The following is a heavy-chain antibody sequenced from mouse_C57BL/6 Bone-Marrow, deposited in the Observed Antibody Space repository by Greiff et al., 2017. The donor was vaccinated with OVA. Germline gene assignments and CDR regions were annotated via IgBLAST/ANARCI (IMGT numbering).Heavy chain of an antibody. CDR2: IDPANGNT. J-gene: IGHJ1*03. D-gene: IGHD1-1*01. CDR3: ARKRVTTVVADWYFDV. Sequence: VQLKESVAELVRPGASVKLSCTASGSNIKNTYMHWVKQRPEQGLEWIGRIDPANGNTKYAPKFQGKATITADTSSNTAYLQLSSLTSEDTAIYYCARKRVTTVVADWYFDVWGTGTTVTVSS. V-gene: IGHV14-3*01. CDR1: GSNIKNTY.